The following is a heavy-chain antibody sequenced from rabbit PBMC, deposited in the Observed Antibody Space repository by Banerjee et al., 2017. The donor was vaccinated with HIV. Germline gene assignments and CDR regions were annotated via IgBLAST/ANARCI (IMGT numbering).Heavy chain of an antibody. CDR1: GFDFSSYG. Sequence: QEQLVESGGGLVQPGGSLKLSCKASGFDFSSYGVSWVRRAPGKGLEWIGYIDPVFGSTYSARWVKCRFPTSSHNAQNTLYLQLNSLTAADTATYFCVRGGIVVAVVIILWGPGTLVTVS. V-gene: IGHV1S47*01. CDR2: IDPVFGST. J-gene: IGHJ4*01. D-gene: IGHD4-1*01. CDR3: VRGGIVVAVVIIL.